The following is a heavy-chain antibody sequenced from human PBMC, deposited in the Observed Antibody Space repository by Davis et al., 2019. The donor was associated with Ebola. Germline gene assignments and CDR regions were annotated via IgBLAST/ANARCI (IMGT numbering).Heavy chain of an antibody. V-gene: IGHV4-59*12. CDR2: IYYSGST. J-gene: IGHJ6*02. CDR1: GGSISSYY. CDR3: ARVGGLGYCSSTSCYTRYYYYYGMDV. D-gene: IGHD2-2*02. Sequence: SETLSLTCTVSGGSISSYYWSWILQPPGKGLEWIGYIYYSGSTNYNPSLESRVTISVDTSKNQFSLKLSSVTAADTAGYYCARVGGLGYCSSTSCYTRYYYYYGMDVWGQGTTVTVSS.